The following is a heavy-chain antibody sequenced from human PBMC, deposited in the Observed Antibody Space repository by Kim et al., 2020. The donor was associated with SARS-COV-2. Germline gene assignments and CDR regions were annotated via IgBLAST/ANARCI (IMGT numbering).Heavy chain of an antibody. CDR2: ISCSGDST. J-gene: IGHJ4*02. V-gene: IGHV3-23*01. CDR3: AKDEVGSTAFALH. CDR1: GFTFSDYA. D-gene: IGHD1-26*01. Sequence: GGSLRLSCVASGFTFSDYAMSWVRQAPGKGLEWLSAISCSGDSTYDADSVKGRFTISRDKSKNTLYLQMNSLRPEDTAIYYCAKDEVGSTAFALHWGQGILVTVSS.